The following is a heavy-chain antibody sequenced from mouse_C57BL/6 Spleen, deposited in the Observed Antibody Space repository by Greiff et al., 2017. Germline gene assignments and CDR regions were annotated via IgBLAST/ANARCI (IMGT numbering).Heavy chain of an antibody. V-gene: IGHV1-22*01. CDR2: INPNNGGN. J-gene: IGHJ2*01. D-gene: IGHD3-1*01. Sequence: VQLQQSGPELVKPGASVKMSCKASGYTFTDYNMNWVKQRHGKSLEWIGYINPNNGGNSYNQKFKGKATLTVNKSSSTPYMELRGLTSEDTAVYNSVRGLECDDWGEGATLTVSS. CDR3: VRGLECDD. CDR1: GYTFTDYN.